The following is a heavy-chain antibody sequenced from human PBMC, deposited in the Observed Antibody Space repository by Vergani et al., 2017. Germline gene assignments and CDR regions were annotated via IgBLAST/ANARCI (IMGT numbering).Heavy chain of an antibody. Sequence: EVQLVESGGGLVKPGGSLRLSCAASGFTFSSYAMSWVRQAPGKGLEWVSAISGSGGSTYYADSVKGRFTISRDNSKNTLYLQMNSLRAEDTAVYYCARGPAFSSSWKHSWARSLVYFDYWGQGTLVTVSS. V-gene: IGHV3-23*04. J-gene: IGHJ4*02. CDR2: ISGSGGST. CDR1: GFTFSSYA. CDR3: ARGPAFSSSWKHSWARSLVYFDY. D-gene: IGHD6-13*01.